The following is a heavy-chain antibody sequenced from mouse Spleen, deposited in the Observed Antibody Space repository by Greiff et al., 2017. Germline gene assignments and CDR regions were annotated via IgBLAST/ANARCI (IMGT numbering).Heavy chain of an antibody. V-gene: IGHV5-17*02. CDR3: ARSDGSYFDY. D-gene: IGHD2-3*01. CDR2: ISSGSSTI. CDR1: GFTFSSFG. Sequence: EVNVVESGGGLVQPGGSRKLSCAASGFTFSSFGMHWVRQAPEKGLEWVAYISSGSSTIYYADTVKGRFTISRDNPKNTLFLQMTSLRSEDTAMYYCARSDGSYFDYWGQGTTLTVSS. J-gene: IGHJ2*01.